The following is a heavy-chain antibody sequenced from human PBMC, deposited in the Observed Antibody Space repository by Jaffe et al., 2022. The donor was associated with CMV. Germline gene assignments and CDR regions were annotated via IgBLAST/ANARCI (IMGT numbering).Heavy chain of an antibody. J-gene: IGHJ3*02. CDR3: ARGGLSYAFDI. CDR1: GFTFSSYG. CDR2: IWYDGSNK. D-gene: IGHD3-10*01. Sequence: QVQLVESGGGVVQPGRSLRLSCAASGFTFSSYGMHWVRQAPGKGLEWVAVIWYDGSNKYYADSVKGRFTISRDNSKNTLYLQMNSLRAEDTAVYYCARGGLSYAFDIWGQGTMVTVSS. V-gene: IGHV3-33*01.